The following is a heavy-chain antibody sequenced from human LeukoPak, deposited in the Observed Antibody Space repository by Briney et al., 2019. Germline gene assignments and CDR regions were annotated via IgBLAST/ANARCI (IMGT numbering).Heavy chain of an antibody. V-gene: IGHV4-59*01. CDR2: ISYSGST. CDR1: EGSISGYS. CDR3: ARVVYAHLYYYYMDV. D-gene: IGHD2-8*01. J-gene: IGHJ6*03. Sequence: PSETLSLTCSVSEGSISGYSWSRIRQPPGKGLEWIGYISYSGSTNYNPSLKSRVTMSVDPSKSQFSLKLSSVTAADTAVYYCARVVYAHLYYYYMDVWGKGTTVTISS.